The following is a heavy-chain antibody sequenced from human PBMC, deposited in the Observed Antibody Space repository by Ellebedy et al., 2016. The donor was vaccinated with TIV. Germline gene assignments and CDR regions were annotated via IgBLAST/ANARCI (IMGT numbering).Heavy chain of an antibody. CDR2: INPDSGGT. CDR3: ARVLRGTSGMDV. D-gene: IGHD4/OR15-4a*01. Sequence: ASVEVSCKASGYTFTANYIHWVRQAPGQGLEWMGWINPDSGGTNFAQKFQGRVTMTRDTSVNTAYMELSRLQSDDTAMYYCARVLRGTSGMDVWGQGTTVTVS. V-gene: IGHV1-2*02. J-gene: IGHJ6*02. CDR1: GYTFTANY.